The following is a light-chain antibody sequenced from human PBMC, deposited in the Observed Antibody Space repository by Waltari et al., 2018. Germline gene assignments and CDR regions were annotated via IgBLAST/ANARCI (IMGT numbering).Light chain of an antibody. Sequence: DIQLTQSPSTLSASVGDTVTITCRASHTIYSWLAWYQQKPGTAPKLLIYMASTLESGVPSRFSGSGSGTEFTLTISSLQPDDFATYHCQQYKSPPWTFGQGTKVEIK. J-gene: IGKJ1*01. CDR1: HTIYSW. V-gene: IGKV1-5*03. CDR2: MAS. CDR3: QQYKSPPWT.